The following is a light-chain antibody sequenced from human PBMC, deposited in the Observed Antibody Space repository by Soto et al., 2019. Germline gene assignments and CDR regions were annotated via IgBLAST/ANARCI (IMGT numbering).Light chain of an antibody. CDR2: WAS. CDR1: QSVIHTSNNKSY. V-gene: IGKV4-1*01. J-gene: IGKJ2*01. CDR3: QQYYSTPRT. Sequence: DIVRTQSPDSLAVSLGERATINCKSSQSVIHTSNNKSYLAWYQQKAGQPPELLLYWASARESGVPDRFIGSGSGTDFTLTISSLQAEDMAVYYCQQYYSTPRTFGQGTKVEIK.